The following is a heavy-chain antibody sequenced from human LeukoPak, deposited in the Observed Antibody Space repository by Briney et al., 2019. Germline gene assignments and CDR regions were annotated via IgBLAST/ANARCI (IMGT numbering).Heavy chain of an antibody. D-gene: IGHD4-23*01. V-gene: IGHV4-39*01. Sequence: PSETLSLTCSVSGGSIRSSDYYWGWIRQPPGKGLEWIGSIYYSGSTYYNPSLKSRVTMSVDTSKNQFSLKLSSVTAADTAVYFRARQTPLAPRLGWEIFYWGQGTLVTVSS. CDR3: ARQTPLAPRLGWEIFY. J-gene: IGHJ4*02. CDR2: IYYSGST. CDR1: GGSIRSSDYY.